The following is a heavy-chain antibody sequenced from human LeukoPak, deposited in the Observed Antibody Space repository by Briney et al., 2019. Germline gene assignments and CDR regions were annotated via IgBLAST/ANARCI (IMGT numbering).Heavy chain of an antibody. CDR3: ARDSRPANYFDY. V-gene: IGHV4-59*01. Sequence: PSETLSLTCTVSGDSISTYYWSWIRQPPGKGLEWIGYIYYRVTSDYNPSLKSRVTMSVDMSSRQISLKLSSVTAADTAVYYCARDSRPANYFDYWGQGTLVTVSS. D-gene: IGHD6-6*01. CDR1: GDSISTYY. J-gene: IGHJ4*02. CDR2: IYYRVTS.